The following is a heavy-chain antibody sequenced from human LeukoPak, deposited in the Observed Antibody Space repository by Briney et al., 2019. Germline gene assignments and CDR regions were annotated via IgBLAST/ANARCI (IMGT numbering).Heavy chain of an antibody. CDR1: GFTFSNNA. CDR2: ISGSGGST. V-gene: IGHV3-23*01. CDR3: GRGRLRVIDAFDI. Sequence: TGGSLRLSCAASGFTFSNNALSWVRQAPGKGLEWDSYISGSGGSTYYADSVKGRFTISRDNAKNTLYLQMDSLRAGDTAVYYCGRGRLRVIDAFDIWGQGKMVTVSS. J-gene: IGHJ3*02. D-gene: IGHD2-21*01.